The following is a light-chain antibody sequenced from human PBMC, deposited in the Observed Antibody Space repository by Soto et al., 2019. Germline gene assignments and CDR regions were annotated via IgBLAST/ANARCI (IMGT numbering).Light chain of an antibody. V-gene: IGKV3-11*01. Sequence: EIVLTQSPATLSLSPGERATLSCRASQSVNNYLVWYQQKPGQAPRLLIYDASNRATGIPARFSGSGSGTDFTLTISRLEPEDFAVYYCQQYDSSPGLTFGGGTKVEIK. CDR3: QQYDSSPGLT. J-gene: IGKJ4*01. CDR1: QSVNNY. CDR2: DAS.